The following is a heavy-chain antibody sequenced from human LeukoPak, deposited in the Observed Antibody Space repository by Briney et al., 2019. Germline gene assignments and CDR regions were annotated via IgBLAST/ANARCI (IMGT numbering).Heavy chain of an antibody. V-gene: IGHV1-2*02. CDR1: GYTFTGYY. D-gene: IGHD6-19*01. J-gene: IGHJ4*02. CDR2: INPNSGGT. CDR3: ARGSPRDSSGWYGGISHIGY. Sequence: GASVKVSCKASGYTFTGYYMHWVRQAPGQGLEWMGWINPNSGGTNYAQKFQGRVTMTRDTSISTAYMELSRLRSDDTAVYYCARGSPRDSSGWYGGISHIGYWGQGTLVTVSS.